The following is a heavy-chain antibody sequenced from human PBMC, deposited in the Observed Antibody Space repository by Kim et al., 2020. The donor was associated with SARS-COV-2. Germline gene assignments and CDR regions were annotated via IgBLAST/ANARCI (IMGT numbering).Heavy chain of an antibody. J-gene: IGHJ6*02. V-gene: IGHV3-11*01. D-gene: IGHD6-13*01. Sequence: GGSLSLSCAASGFTFSDYYMSWIRQAPGKGLEWVSYISSSCSTIYYADPVKGRLTISRDNTKNSLYLQMNSLRAEDTAVYYCARDRQMFYSSSWYGAYYYYYYGMDVWGQGTTVTVSS. CDR3: ARDRQMFYSSSWYGAYYYYYYGMDV. CDR2: ISSSCSTI. CDR1: GFTFSDYY.